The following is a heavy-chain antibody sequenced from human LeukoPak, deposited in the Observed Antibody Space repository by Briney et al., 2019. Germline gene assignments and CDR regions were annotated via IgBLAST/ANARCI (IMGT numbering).Heavy chain of an antibody. CDR1: GGTFSSYA. V-gene: IGHV1-69*05. J-gene: IGHJ5*02. D-gene: IGHD1-26*01. CDR3: AREWGELGHIWFDP. Sequence: SVKVSCKASGGTFSSYAISWVRQAPGQGLEWMGGIIPIFGTANYAQKFQGRVTITTDESTSTAYMELSSLRSEDTAVYYCAREWGELGHIWFDPWGQGTLVSVSS. CDR2: IIPIFGTA.